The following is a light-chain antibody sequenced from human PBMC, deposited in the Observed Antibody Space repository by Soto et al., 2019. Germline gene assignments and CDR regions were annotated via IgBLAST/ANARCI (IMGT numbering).Light chain of an antibody. CDR1: QSISNY. CDR3: QQSYSSRRT. V-gene: IGKV1-39*01. Sequence: DIPMTQSPSSLSASVGDRVTITCRASQSISNYLNWYQQKPGKAPKLLIYAASSLQSGVPSRFSGSGSGTDFTLTISSLQPEDVATYYCQQSYSSRRTFGPGTKVDI. J-gene: IGKJ3*01. CDR2: AAS.